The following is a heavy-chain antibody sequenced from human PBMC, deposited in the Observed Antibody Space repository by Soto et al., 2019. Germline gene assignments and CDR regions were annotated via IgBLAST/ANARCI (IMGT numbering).Heavy chain of an antibody. D-gene: IGHD4-17*01. V-gene: IGHV3-30*18. CDR1: GFTFSSYG. CDR2: ISYDGSNK. Sequence: QVQLVESGGGVVQPGRSLRLSCAASGFTFSSYGMHWVRQAPGKGLEWVAVISYDGSNKYYADSVKGRFTISRDNSKNTLYLQMNSLRAEDTAVYYCAKGYYGGFDYWGPGTLVTVSS. J-gene: IGHJ4*02. CDR3: AKGYYGGFDY.